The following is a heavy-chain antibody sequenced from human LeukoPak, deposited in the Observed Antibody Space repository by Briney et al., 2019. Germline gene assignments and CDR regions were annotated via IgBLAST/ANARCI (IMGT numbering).Heavy chain of an antibody. CDR1: GYSISSGYY. Sequence: SETLSLTCAVSGYSISSGYYWGWIRQPPGKGLEWIGSIYHSGSTYYNPSLKSRVTISVDTSKNQFSLKLSSVTAADTAVYYCARGRITMVRGGYYYYYMDVWGKGTTVTVSS. CDR3: ARGRITMVRGGYYYYYMDV. V-gene: IGHV4-38-2*01. CDR2: IYHSGST. J-gene: IGHJ6*03. D-gene: IGHD3-10*01.